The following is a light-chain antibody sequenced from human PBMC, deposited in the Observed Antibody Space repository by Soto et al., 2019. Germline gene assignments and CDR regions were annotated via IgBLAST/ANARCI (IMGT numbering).Light chain of an antibody. CDR3: SSFPSSSLDHV. Sequence: QSALTQPASVSGSPGQSITISCTGTSSDVGGYNYVSWYQQHPGKAPKLMIYEVSNRPSGVSNSFSGSKSGNTPSLTISGRQVEDEASYDCSSFPSSSLDHVSGTGTNLTVL. J-gene: IGLJ1*01. CDR1: SSDVGGYNY. CDR2: EVS. V-gene: IGLV2-14*01.